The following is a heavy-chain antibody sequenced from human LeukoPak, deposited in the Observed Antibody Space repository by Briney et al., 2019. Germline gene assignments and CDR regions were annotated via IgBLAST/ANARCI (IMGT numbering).Heavy chain of an antibody. CDR3: ARVYQQLSNWFDP. Sequence: SETLSLTCTVSGGSISSSSYYWGWIRQPPGKGLEWIGSIYYSGSTYYNPSLKSRVTISVDTSKNQFSLKLSSVTAADTAVYYCARVYQQLSNWFDPWGQGTLVTVSS. V-gene: IGHV4-39*01. CDR1: GGSISSSSYY. CDR2: IYYSGST. J-gene: IGHJ5*02. D-gene: IGHD6-13*01.